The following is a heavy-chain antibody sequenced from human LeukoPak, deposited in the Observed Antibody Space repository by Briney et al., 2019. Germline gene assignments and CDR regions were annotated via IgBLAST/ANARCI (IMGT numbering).Heavy chain of an antibody. CDR2: IYNSGST. V-gene: IGHV4-59*08. Sequence: SETLSLTCTVSGGSISTYYWSWIRQPPGKGLEWIGYIYNSGSTNYNPSLKSRVTISVDTSKNPFSLKLSSVTAADTAVYYCARHQFFRYFDLWGRGTLVTVSS. CDR1: GGSISTYY. CDR3: ARHQFFRYFDL. J-gene: IGHJ2*01. D-gene: IGHD3-3*01.